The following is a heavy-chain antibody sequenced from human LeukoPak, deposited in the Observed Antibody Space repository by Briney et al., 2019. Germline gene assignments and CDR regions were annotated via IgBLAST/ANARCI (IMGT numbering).Heavy chain of an antibody. J-gene: IGHJ5*02. CDR2: IIPIFGTA. CDR1: GGTFSSYA. CDR3: ARGSSAPWWFDP. V-gene: IGHV1-69*05. D-gene: IGHD6-19*01. Sequence: VASVKVSCKASGGTFSSYAISWVRQAPGQGLEWMGRIIPIFGTANYAQEFQGRVTITTDESTSTAYMELSSLRSEDTAVYYCARGSSAPWWFDPWGQGTLVTVSS.